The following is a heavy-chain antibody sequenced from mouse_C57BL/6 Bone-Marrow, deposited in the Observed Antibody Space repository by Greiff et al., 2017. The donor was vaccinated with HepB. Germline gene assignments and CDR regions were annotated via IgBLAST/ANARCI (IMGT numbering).Heavy chain of an antibody. Sequence: VQLKESGPVLVKPGPSVKISCKASGFTFTDYYMHWVKQSHGKSLEWIGLVYPYNGGTSYNQKFKGKATLTVDTSSSTAYMELNSLTSEDSAVYYCARGYGSSYAWFAYWGQGTLVTVSA. V-gene: IGHV1-36*01. CDR1: GFTFTDYY. CDR3: ARGYGSSYAWFAY. J-gene: IGHJ3*01. D-gene: IGHD1-1*01. CDR2: VYPYNGGT.